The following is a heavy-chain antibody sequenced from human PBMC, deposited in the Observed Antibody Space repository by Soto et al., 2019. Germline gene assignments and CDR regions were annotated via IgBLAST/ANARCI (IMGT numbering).Heavy chain of an antibody. V-gene: IGHV3-23*01. J-gene: IGHJ3*01. CDR3: AKQVTGWFNDAFDV. CDR1: GFTFSSYA. D-gene: IGHD6-19*01. CDR2: IDGTGDNT. Sequence: EVQLLESGGGLVQPGGSLTLSCAASGFTFSSYAMSWLRQAPGKGLEWVSAIDGTGDNTHYADSVKGRFTFSRDNSRNTLYLQMNGLRTEDTALDYCAKQVTGWFNDAFDVWGQGTLVTVSS.